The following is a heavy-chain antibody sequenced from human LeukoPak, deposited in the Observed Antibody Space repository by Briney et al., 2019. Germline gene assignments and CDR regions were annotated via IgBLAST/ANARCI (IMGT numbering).Heavy chain of an antibody. CDR2: ISGSGGST. Sequence: PGGSLRLSCAASGFTSSTYAMTWVRQAPGKGLEWVSAISGSGGSTYYADSVKGRFTISRDNSKNTLYLQMNSLRAEDTAVYYCAKGDIVVVPAAIADYWGQGTLVTVSS. CDR1: GFTSSTYA. CDR3: AKGDIVVVPAAIADY. J-gene: IGHJ4*02. V-gene: IGHV3-23*01. D-gene: IGHD2-2*01.